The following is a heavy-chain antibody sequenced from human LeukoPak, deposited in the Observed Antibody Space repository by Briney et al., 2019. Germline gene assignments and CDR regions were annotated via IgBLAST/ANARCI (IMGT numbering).Heavy chain of an antibody. J-gene: IGHJ4*02. D-gene: IGHD6-19*01. CDR2: INHSGST. CDR3: AKGKSPYSSGWYY. CDR1: GGSFSGYY. Sequence: SETLSLTCAVYGGSFSGYYWSWIRQPPGKGLEWIGEINHSGSTNCNPSLKSRVTISVDTSKNQFSLKLSSVTAADTAVYYCAKGKSPYSSGWYYWGQGTLVTVSS. V-gene: IGHV4-34*01.